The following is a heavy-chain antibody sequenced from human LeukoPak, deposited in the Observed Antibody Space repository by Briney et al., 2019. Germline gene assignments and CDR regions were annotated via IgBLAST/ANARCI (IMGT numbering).Heavy chain of an antibody. CDR1: GYSFTDYY. CDR3: ARGATYYASGTFYP. V-gene: IGHV1-2*02. Sequence: ASVKVSCKTSGYSFTDYYIFWVRQAPGEGPEWMGWINPRSGSTDYAQKFQGRATLTSDTSISTVYLELTRLKSDDTAVYYCARGATYYASGTFYPWGQGTLVTVSS. CDR2: INPRSGST. D-gene: IGHD3-10*01. J-gene: IGHJ5*02.